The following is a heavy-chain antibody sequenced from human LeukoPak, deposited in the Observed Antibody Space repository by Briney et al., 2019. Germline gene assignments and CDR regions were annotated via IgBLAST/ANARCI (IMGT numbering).Heavy chain of an antibody. J-gene: IGHJ5*02. CDR3: ARRSRYSVVPAATGVYNWIDP. V-gene: IGHV4-34*01. CDR1: GGSFSGYY. CDR2: ISHSGST. D-gene: IGHD2-2*01. Sequence: SETLSLTCAVYGGSFSGYYWSWIRQPPGKGLEWVGEISHSGSTNYNPSLKSRVTISVDTSKNPFSLKLSSVTTADTAVYDCARRSRYSVVPAATGVYNWIDPWGQGTLVTVSS.